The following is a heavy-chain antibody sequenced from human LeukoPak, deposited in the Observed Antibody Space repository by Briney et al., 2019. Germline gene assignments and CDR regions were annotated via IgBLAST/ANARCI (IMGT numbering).Heavy chain of an antibody. CDR3: AKTLSLDV. V-gene: IGHV3-23*01. Sequence: PGGSLILSCAASGFTFSTYAMSWVRQAPGMGLEWVSAIGGSGRSSYYADSVKGRFTISRDNSKNTLYLQMNSLRAEDTAVYYCAKTLSLDVWGQGTTVTVSS. CDR1: GFTFSTYA. J-gene: IGHJ6*02. CDR2: IGGSGRSS.